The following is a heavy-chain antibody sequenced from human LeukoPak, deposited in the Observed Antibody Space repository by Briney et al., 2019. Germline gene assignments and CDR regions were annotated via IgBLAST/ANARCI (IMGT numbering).Heavy chain of an antibody. CDR2: IYYSGST. V-gene: IGHV4-39*01. CDR3: ARRLYQLPPDY. D-gene: IGHD2-2*01. J-gene: IGHJ4*02. CDR1: GGSISSSSYY. Sequence: SETLSLTCTVYGGSISSSSYYWGWIRQPPGKGLEWIGSIYYSGSTYYNPSLKSRVTISVDTSKNQFSLKLSSVTAADTAVYYCARRLYQLPPDYWGQGTLVTVSS.